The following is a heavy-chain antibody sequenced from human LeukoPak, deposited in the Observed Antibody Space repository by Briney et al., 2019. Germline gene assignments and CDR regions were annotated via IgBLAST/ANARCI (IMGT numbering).Heavy chain of an antibody. D-gene: IGHD3-3*01. CDR3: ASSPQSYDFWSGPFGMGYYYYYMDV. CDR1: GYTFTSYY. Sequence: EASVKVSCKASGYTFTSYYMHWVRQAPGQGLEWMGIINPSGGSTSYAQKFQGRVTMTRDTSTSTAYMELRSLRSDDTAVYYCASSPQSYDFWSGPFGMGYYYYYMDVWGKGTTVTVSS. J-gene: IGHJ6*03. CDR2: INPSGGST. V-gene: IGHV1-46*01.